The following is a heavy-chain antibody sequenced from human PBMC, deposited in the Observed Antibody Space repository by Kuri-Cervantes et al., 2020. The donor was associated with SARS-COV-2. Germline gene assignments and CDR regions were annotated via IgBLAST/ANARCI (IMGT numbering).Heavy chain of an antibody. Sequence: SETLSLTCTVSGYSISRGYYWGWIRQPPGKGLQGIGSIYHSGSTNYNPSLKSRVTISVDTSKNQFSLKLSSVTAADTAVYYCARVGYYYYGMDVWGQGTTVTVSS. CDR1: GYSISRGYY. CDR2: IYHSGST. CDR3: ARVGYYYYGMDV. V-gene: IGHV4-38-2*02. J-gene: IGHJ6*02.